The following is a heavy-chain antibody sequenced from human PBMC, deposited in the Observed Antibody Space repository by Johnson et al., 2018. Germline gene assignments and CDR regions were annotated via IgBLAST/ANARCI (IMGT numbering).Heavy chain of an antibody. Sequence: EVQLVETGGGLVQPGRSLRLSCTASGFTFGDYAMSWFRQAPGKGLEWVGFIRSKAYGGTTEYAASVKGRFTISREDSKRIAYPQMNSLKTEDTAVYYCTRDPRLLWFGEFRWYYYMDVWGKGTTVTVSS. CDR2: IRSKAYGGTT. CDR3: TRDPRLLWFGEFRWYYYMDV. V-gene: IGHV3-49*03. J-gene: IGHJ6*03. CDR1: GFTFGDYA. D-gene: IGHD3-10*01.